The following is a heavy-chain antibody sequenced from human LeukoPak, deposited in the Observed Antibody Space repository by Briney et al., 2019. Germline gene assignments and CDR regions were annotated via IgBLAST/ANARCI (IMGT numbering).Heavy chain of an antibody. CDR3: AKTNLECSGGSCYSSFDY. D-gene: IGHD2-15*01. CDR2: ISYDGSNK. V-gene: IGHV3-30*18. Sequence: PGRSLRLSCAASGFTFSSYGMHWVRQAPGKGLEWVAVISYDGSNKYYADSVKGRFTISRDNSKNTLYLQMNSLRAEDTAVYYCAKTNLECSGGSCYSSFDYWGQGTLVTVSS. J-gene: IGHJ4*02. CDR1: GFTFSSYG.